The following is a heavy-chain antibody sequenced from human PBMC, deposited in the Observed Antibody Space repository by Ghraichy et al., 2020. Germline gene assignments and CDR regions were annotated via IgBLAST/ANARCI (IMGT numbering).Heavy chain of an antibody. Sequence: GGSLRLSCAASGFTFSSYGMHWVRQAPGKGLEWVAVISYDGSNKYYADSVKGRFTISRDNSKNTLYLQMNSLRAEDTAVYYCAKDSYLGIIAAAALAGWFDPWGQGTLVTVSS. V-gene: IGHV3-30*18. CDR1: GFTFSSYG. J-gene: IGHJ5*02. CDR3: AKDSYLGIIAAAALAGWFDP. CDR2: ISYDGSNK. D-gene: IGHD6-13*01.